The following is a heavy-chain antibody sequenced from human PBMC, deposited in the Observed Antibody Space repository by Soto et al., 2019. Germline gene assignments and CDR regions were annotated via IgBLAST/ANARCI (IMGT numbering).Heavy chain of an antibody. Sequence: PSETLSLTCAVSGYSISSGYYWGWIRQPPGKGLEWIGSIYHSGSTYYNPSLKSRVTISVDTSKSQFSLKLSSVTAADTAVYYCARGGTTVRKNWFDPWGQGTLVTVSS. J-gene: IGHJ5*02. CDR2: IYHSGST. V-gene: IGHV4-38-2*01. CDR3: ARGGTTVRKNWFDP. D-gene: IGHD4-17*01. CDR1: GYSISSGYY.